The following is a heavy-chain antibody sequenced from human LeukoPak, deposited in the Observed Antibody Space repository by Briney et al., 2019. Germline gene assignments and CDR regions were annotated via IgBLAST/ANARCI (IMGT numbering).Heavy chain of an antibody. CDR3: AREGVSDYYDSSGYYAGWFDP. CDR2: IYSSGTT. D-gene: IGHD3-22*01. Sequence: PSETLSLTCTVSGGSINTYYWSWIRQPAGKGLEWIGRIYSSGTTHYNPSLKSRVTMSVDTSKNQFSLKLSSVTAADTAVYYCAREGVSDYYDSSGYYAGWFDPWGQGTLVTVSS. J-gene: IGHJ5*02. CDR1: GGSINTYY. V-gene: IGHV4-4*07.